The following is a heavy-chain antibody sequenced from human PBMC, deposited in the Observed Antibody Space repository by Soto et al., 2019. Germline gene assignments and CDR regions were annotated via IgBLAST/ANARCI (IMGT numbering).Heavy chain of an antibody. D-gene: IGHD3-10*01. Sequence: QVQLQESGPGLVKPSETLSLTCTVSGGSISSYYWSWIRQPPGKGLEWIGYIYYRGSTNYNPSLKSRVTISVDTSKNQFSLKLSSVTAADTAVYYCARRARVLLWFGESGAFDIWGQGTMVTVSS. CDR2: IYYRGST. CDR1: GGSISSYY. V-gene: IGHV4-59*08. CDR3: ARRARVLLWFGESGAFDI. J-gene: IGHJ3*02.